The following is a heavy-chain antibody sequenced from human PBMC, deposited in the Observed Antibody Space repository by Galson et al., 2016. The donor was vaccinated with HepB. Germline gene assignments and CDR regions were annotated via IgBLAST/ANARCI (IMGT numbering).Heavy chain of an antibody. V-gene: IGHV1-46*02. Sequence: SVKVSCKASGSTFNVYFVHWVRQAPGQGLEWMGIINPSGGSTSYAQKFQGRVTMTRDTSPSTVYMELRSLRSEDTAVYYCARDPCGGDCYSPYRFYYYDMDVWGQGTTVTVSS. D-gene: IGHD2-21*02. CDR1: GSTFNVYF. CDR3: ARDPCGGDCYSPYRFYYYDMDV. CDR2: INPSGGST. J-gene: IGHJ6*02.